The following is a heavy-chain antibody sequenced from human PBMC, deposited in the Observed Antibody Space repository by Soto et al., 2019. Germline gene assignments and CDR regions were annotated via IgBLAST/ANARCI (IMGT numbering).Heavy chain of an antibody. J-gene: IGHJ5*02. D-gene: IGHD2-15*01. CDR2: IIPIFGTA. Sequence: ASVKVSCKASGGTFSSYAISWVRQAPGQGLEWMGGIIPIFGTANYAQKFQGRVTITADESTSTAYMELSSLRSEDTAVYYCARDSEVAATINWFDPWGQGTLVTVSS. CDR1: GGTFSSYA. CDR3: ARDSEVAATINWFDP. V-gene: IGHV1-69*13.